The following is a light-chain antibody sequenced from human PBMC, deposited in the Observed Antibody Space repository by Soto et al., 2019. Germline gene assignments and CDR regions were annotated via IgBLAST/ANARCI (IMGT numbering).Light chain of an antibody. V-gene: IGKV1-5*03. CDR2: KAS. Sequence: DLQMTQSPSTLSAFVGDRVTIACRASQNISSWLAWHQQKPGKAPKILLYKASTLESGVPARFSGSGSGTEFSLTISSLQPDDFATYYCQQYRLHSTFGPGTKVDL. J-gene: IGKJ3*01. CDR1: QNISSW. CDR3: QQYRLHST.